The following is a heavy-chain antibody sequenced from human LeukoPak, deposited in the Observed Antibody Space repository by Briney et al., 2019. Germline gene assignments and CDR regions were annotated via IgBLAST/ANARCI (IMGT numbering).Heavy chain of an antibody. CDR2: INPYSGGT. V-gene: IGHV1-2*02. J-gene: IGHJ4*02. CDR3: ARDRYGSGNSPFDY. Sequence: ASVKVSCKASGYTFTGYYMHWVRQAPGQGLEWMGWINPYSGGTNYAQKFQGRVTMTRDTSISTAYMELSRLRSDDTAVYYCARDRYGSGNSPFDYWGQGTLVTVSS. D-gene: IGHD3-10*01. CDR1: GYTFTGYY.